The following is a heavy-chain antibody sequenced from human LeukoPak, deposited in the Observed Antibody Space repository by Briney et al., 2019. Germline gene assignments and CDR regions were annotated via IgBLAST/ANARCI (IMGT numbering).Heavy chain of an antibody. Sequence: PSETLSLTCTVSGGTISSSSYYWGWIGQPQGKELVWIGSIYYSGSTYYNPSLNSRVTISVDTSKNQFSLKLSSVTAADTAVYYCATRKSTVTSYYYYYYMDVWGKGTTVTVSS. D-gene: IGHD4-11*01. CDR2: IYYSGST. V-gene: IGHV4-39*01. CDR1: GGTISSSSYY. J-gene: IGHJ6*03. CDR3: ATRKSTVTSYYYYYYMDV.